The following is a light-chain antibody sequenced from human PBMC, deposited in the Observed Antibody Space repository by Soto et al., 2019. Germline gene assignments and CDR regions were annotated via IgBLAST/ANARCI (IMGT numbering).Light chain of an antibody. J-gene: IGKJ1*01. Sequence: EIVLTQSRVTLSLSPGERATLSCRASQTVSSTFLAWYQQKPGQSPRLLIYAASSRATGIPDRFSGSGSGTDFTLKISRVEAEDVGVYYCMQALHLWTFGQGTKVDIK. CDR2: AAS. V-gene: IGKV3-20*01. CDR3: MQALHLWT. CDR1: QTVSSTF.